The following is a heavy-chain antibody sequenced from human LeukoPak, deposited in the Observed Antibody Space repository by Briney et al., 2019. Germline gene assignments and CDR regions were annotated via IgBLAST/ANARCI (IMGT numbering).Heavy chain of an antibody. CDR1: AFTFRTYG. Sequence: GGSLRLSCAASAFTFRTYGMHWVRQAPGKGLEWVAVIYSGGSITYADSVKGRFTISRDNSKNTLYLQMNRLRAEDTAVYYCAREGPPAYDISIGYYSGWFDPRGQGTLVTVSS. CDR2: IYSGGSIT. CDR3: AREGPPAYDISIGYYSGWFDP. D-gene: IGHD3-9*01. J-gene: IGHJ5*02. V-gene: IGHV3-NL1*01.